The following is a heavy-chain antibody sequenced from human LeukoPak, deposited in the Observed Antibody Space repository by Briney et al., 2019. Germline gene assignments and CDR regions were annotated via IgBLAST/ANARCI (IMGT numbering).Heavy chain of an antibody. CDR2: IYYSGSS. J-gene: IGHJ5*02. V-gene: IGHV4-59*01. Sequence: KTSETLSLTCTVSDGSFSSYYWSWIRQPPGKGREWIGYIYYSGSSNYNPSLKSRVTISVDTSKNHFSLKLSSVTAADTAVYYCARELRGKGFDPWGQGTLVTVSS. CDR3: ARELRGKGFDP. CDR1: DGSFSSYY. D-gene: IGHD3-16*01.